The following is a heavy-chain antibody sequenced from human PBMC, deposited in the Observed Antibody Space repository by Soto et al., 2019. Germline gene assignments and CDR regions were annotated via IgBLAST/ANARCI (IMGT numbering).Heavy chain of an antibody. V-gene: IGHV3-21*01. CDR2: ISSSSSYI. D-gene: IGHD4-17*01. CDR1: GFTFSSYS. Sequence: GGSLRLSCAASGFTFSSYSMNWFRQAPGKGLEWVSSISSSSSYIYYADSVKGRFTISRDNAKNSLYLQMNSLRAEDTAVYYCARPGRDYNAFDIWGQGTMVTVS. J-gene: IGHJ3*02. CDR3: ARPGRDYNAFDI.